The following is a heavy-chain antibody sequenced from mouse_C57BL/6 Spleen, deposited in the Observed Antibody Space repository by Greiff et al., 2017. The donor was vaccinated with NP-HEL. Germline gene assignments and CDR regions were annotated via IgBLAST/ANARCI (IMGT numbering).Heavy chain of an antibody. V-gene: IGHV1-80*01. Sequence: QVQLQQSGAELVKPGASVKISCKASGYAFSSYWMNWVKQRPGKGLAWIGQIYPGDGDTNYNGKFKGKATLTADKYSSTAYMQLSNLTSEDSAVYFCARGGYYGSSYGYFDVWGTGTTVTVSS. CDR3: ARGGYYGSSYGYFDV. CDR2: IYPGDGDT. J-gene: IGHJ1*03. CDR1: GYAFSSYW. D-gene: IGHD1-1*01.